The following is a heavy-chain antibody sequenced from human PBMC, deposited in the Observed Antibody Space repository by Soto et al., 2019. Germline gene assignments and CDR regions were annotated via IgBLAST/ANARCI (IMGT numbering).Heavy chain of an antibody. CDR2: IKSKTDSSKT. CDR1: GFTFSNAW. Sequence: GGSLRLSCAASGFTFSNAWMSWVRQAPGKGLEWVGRIKSKTDSSKTDYAAPVKGRFTISRDDSKNTLYLQMNRLKTEDTAVYYCTTDSLTTVTSYYYYGMDVWGQGTMVTVSS. CDR3: TTDSLTTVTSYYYYGMDV. V-gene: IGHV3-15*01. D-gene: IGHD4-17*01. J-gene: IGHJ6*02.